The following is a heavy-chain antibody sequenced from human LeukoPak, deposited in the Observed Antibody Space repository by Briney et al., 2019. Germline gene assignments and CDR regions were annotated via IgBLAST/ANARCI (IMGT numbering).Heavy chain of an antibody. V-gene: IGHV3-30*02. Sequence: GGSLRLSCAASGFSLSNFGIHWVRRAPARGLEWMAFIHSDGNMKNYADSVKGRFSIFRDTSTNTVYLQMNGLGAEDTAVYYCAKDRPYFDYWGQGNLVTVSS. CDR2: IHSDGNMK. J-gene: IGHJ4*02. CDR1: GFSLSNFG. CDR3: AKDRPYFDY.